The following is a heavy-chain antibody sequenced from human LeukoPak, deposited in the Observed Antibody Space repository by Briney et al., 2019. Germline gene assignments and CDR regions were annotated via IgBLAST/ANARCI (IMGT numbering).Heavy chain of an antibody. CDR1: GESFRGYY. D-gene: IGHD6-13*01. V-gene: IGHV4-34*01. CDR2: VSDGGST. J-gene: IGHJ3*02. CDR3: ARLTIAAADAFDI. Sequence: PSETLSLTCAVYGESFRGYYWTWIRQPPGKGLEWIGEVSDGGSTNYNPSLKSRTTISVDTSKNQFSLKLSSVTAADTAVYYCARLTIAAADAFDIWGQGTMVTVSS.